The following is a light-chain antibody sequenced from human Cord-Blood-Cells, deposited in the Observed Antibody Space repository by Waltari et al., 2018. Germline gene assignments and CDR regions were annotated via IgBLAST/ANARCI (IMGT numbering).Light chain of an antibody. V-gene: IGLV2-23*03. CDR1: SSDVGSYNL. CDR3: CSYAGSSTFLV. J-gene: IGLJ2*01. Sequence: QSALTQPASVSGSPGQSIPISCTGTSSDVGSYNLVSWYQQHPGKAPKLMIYEGSKRPSGFSNRFSGSKSGNTASLTISGLQAEDEADYYCCSYAGSSTFLVFGGGTKLTVL. CDR2: EGS.